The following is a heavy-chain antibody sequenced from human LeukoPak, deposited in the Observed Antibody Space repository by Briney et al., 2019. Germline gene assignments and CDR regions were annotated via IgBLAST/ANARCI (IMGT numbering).Heavy chain of an antibody. V-gene: IGHV4-59*01. CDR2: IYYSGST. J-gene: IGHJ4*02. D-gene: IGHD6-13*01. CDR1: GGSISSYY. CDR3: ARDITGLIAAAD. Sequence: SETLSLTCTVSGGSISSYYWSWIRQPPGKGLEWIGYIYYSGSTNYNPSLKGRVTISVDTSKNQFSLKLSSVTAADTAVYYCARDITGLIAAADWGQGTLVTVSS.